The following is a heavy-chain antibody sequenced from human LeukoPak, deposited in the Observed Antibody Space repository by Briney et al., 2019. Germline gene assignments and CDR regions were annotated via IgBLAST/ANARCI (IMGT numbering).Heavy chain of an antibody. Sequence: SQTLSPTCTVSGGSISSDGYYWSWIRQYPGKGLEWIGYIYNSGNTYYNPSLKSRVTMSVDTSKNQFSLKLSSVTAADTAVYYCARDLRYTSGWKWFDPWGQGTLVTVSS. CDR1: GGSISSDGYY. CDR3: ARDLRYTSGWKWFDP. D-gene: IGHD6-19*01. CDR2: IYNSGNT. J-gene: IGHJ5*02. V-gene: IGHV4-31*03.